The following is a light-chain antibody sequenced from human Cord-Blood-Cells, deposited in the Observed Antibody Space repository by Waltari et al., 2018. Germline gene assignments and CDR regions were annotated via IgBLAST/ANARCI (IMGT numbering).Light chain of an antibody. CDR3: CSYAVSSTFRYV. CDR1: SIDVGSYNL. CDR2: EVS. J-gene: IGLJ1*01. Sequence: QSALTQPASVSGSPGQSITISCTGTSIDVGSYNLVSWYQQHPGKAPKLMICEVSKRPSGVSTRFSGSKSGNTASLTISGLQAEDETDYYCCSYAVSSTFRYVFGTGTKVTVL. V-gene: IGLV2-23*02.